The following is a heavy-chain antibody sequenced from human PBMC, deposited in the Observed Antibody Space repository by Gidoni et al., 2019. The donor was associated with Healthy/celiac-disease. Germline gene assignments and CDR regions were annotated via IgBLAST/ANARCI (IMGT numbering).Heavy chain of an antibody. CDR2: ISWNSGSI. J-gene: IGHJ4*02. CDR3: AKDKNDYGDFGSFDY. D-gene: IGHD4-17*01. Sequence: EVQLVESGGGLVQPGRSLRLSCAASGFTFDDYAMHWVRQAPGKGLEWVSCISWNSGSIGYADSVKGRFTISRDNAKNSLYLQMNSLRAEDTALYYCAKDKNDYGDFGSFDYWGQGTLVTVSS. CDR1: GFTFDDYA. V-gene: IGHV3-9*01.